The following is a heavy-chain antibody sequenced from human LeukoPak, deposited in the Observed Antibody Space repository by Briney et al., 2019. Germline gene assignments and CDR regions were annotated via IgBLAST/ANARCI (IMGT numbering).Heavy chain of an antibody. CDR1: GGSFSGYY. V-gene: IGHV4-34*01. J-gene: IGHJ6*03. CDR2: INHSGST. Sequence: PSETLSLTCAVYGGSFSGYYWSWIRQPPGKGLEWIGEINHSGSTNHNPSLKGRVTISVDTSKNQFSLKLSSVTAADTAVYYCASGAEVVPAATPNYYYMDVWGKGTTVTVSS. D-gene: IGHD2-2*01. CDR3: ASGAEVVPAATPNYYYMDV.